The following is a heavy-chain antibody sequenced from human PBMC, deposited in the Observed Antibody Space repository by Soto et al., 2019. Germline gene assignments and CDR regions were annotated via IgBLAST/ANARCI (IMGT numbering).Heavy chain of an antibody. Sequence: QVQLQESGPGLVKPSQTLSLTCTVSGGSISSGDYYWSWIRQPPGKGLEWIGYIYYSGSTYYNPSLKSRVTVAADTSKNRFSRKLSSVTAADTAVYYCAIEPTLYGDHRYFVLWGRGTLVTVSS. CDR3: AIEPTLYGDHRYFVL. J-gene: IGHJ2*01. CDR1: GGSISSGDYY. CDR2: IYYSGST. D-gene: IGHD4-17*01. V-gene: IGHV4-30-4*01.